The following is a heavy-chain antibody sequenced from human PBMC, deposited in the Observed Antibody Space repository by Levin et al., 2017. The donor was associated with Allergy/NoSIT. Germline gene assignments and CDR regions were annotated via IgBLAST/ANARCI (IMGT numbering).Heavy chain of an antibody. Sequence: GGSLRLSCAASGFTFDDYAMHWVRQAPGKGLEWVSGISWNSGSIGYADSVKGRFTISRDNAKNSLYLQMNSLRTEDTALYYSARDNIGLPDAFDSWGQGTMVIVSS. CDR3: ARDNIGLPDAFDS. J-gene: IGHJ3*02. V-gene: IGHV3-9*01. CDR2: ISWNSGSI. D-gene: IGHD3-10*01. CDR1: GFTFDDYA.